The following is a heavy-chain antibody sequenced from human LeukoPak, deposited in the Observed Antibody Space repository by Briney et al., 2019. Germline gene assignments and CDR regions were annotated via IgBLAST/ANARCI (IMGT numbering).Heavy chain of an antibody. J-gene: IGHJ4*02. Sequence: ASMKVSCKASGYSFPGYYMHWVRQAPGQGLEWMGCINPNSGGTDYAQKFQGRVTMTRDTSISTAYMEPSRLTSDDTAVYYCAGLSGYDPYYFDYWGQGTLVAVSS. CDR2: INPNSGGT. CDR3: AGLSGYDPYYFDY. CDR1: GYSFPGYY. V-gene: IGHV1-2*02. D-gene: IGHD5-12*01.